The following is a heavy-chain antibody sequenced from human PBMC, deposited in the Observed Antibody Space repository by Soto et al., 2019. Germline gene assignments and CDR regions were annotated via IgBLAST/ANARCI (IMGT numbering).Heavy chain of an antibody. CDR2: IWYDGSNK. J-gene: IGHJ4*02. Sequence: HPGGSLRLSCAASGFTFSSYGMHWVRQAPGKGLEWVAVIWYDGSNKYYADSVKGRFTISRDNSKNTLYLQMNSLRAEDTAVYYCERGPYSSSWLYYFDYWGQGTLVTVSS. V-gene: IGHV3-33*01. D-gene: IGHD6-13*01. CDR1: GFTFSSYG. CDR3: ERGPYSSSWLYYFDY.